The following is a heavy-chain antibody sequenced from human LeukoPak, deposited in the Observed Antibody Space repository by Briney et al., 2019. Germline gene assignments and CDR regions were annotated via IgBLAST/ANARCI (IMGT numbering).Heavy chain of an antibody. Sequence: PGGSLRLSCAAPGFTFSSYWMHWVRQAPGKGLVWVSGTNSDGSTTAYADSVKGRFTISRDNAKNTLYLQMNSLRAEDTAVYYCATNIVGPTLDYWGQGTLVSVSP. CDR2: TNSDGSTT. CDR1: GFTFSSYW. D-gene: IGHD1-26*01. CDR3: ATNIVGPTLDY. V-gene: IGHV3-74*01. J-gene: IGHJ4*02.